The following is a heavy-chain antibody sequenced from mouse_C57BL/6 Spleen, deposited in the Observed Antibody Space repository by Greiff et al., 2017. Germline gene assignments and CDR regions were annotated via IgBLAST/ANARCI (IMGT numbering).Heavy chain of an antibody. CDR2: IWRGGST. CDR1: GFSLTSYG. CDR3: AKNERDYAMDY. Sequence: QVQLQQSGPGLVQPSQSLSITCPVSGFSLTSYGVHWVRQSPGKGLEWLGVIWRGGSTDYNAAFMSRLSINKDNSKRQVFFKMNSLQADDTAIYYCAKNERDYAMDYWGQGTSVTVSS. J-gene: IGHJ4*01. V-gene: IGHV2-5*01.